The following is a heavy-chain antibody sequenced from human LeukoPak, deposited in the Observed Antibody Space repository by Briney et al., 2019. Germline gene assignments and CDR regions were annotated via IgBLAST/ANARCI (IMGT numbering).Heavy chain of an antibody. CDR1: GFTFSSYW. CDR3: ARVGSTDSPHAFDI. D-gene: IGHD2-21*02. J-gene: IGHJ3*02. V-gene: IGHV3-74*01. CDR2: INSDGKMT. Sequence: GGSLRVSCAASGFTFSSYWMDWVRQAPGKGLVWVAGINSDGKMTRYAESVKGRFTISRDNAKNTLYLQMNSLRAEDTSVYYCARVGSTDSPHAFDIWGQGTMVTVSS.